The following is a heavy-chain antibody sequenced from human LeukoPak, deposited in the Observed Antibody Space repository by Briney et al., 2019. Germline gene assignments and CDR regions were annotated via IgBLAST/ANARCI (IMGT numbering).Heavy chain of an antibody. CDR1: GYTFTSYD. CDR2: MNPNSGNT. Sequence: ASVKVSCKASGYTFTSYDINWVRQATGQGLEWMGWMNPNSGNTGYAQKFQGRVTMTRNTSISTAYMELSSLRSEDTAVYYCARALDYGESQNAAFDIWGQGTMVTVSS. J-gene: IGHJ3*02. V-gene: IGHV1-8*01. D-gene: IGHD4-17*01. CDR3: ARALDYGESQNAAFDI.